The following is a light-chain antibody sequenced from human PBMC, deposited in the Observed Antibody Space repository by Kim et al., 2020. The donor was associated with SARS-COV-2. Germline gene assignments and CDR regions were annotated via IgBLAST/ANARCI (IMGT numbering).Light chain of an antibody. CDR3: SSYAGSNKLL. Sequence: SVTISCTGTSSDVGGYDYVSWDQQHPGKAPKLMIYEVTKRPSGVPDRFSGSKSGNTASLTVSGLQAEDEADYYCSSYAGSNKLLFGGGTKVTVL. CDR2: EVT. V-gene: IGLV2-8*01. CDR1: SSDVGGYDY. J-gene: IGLJ2*01.